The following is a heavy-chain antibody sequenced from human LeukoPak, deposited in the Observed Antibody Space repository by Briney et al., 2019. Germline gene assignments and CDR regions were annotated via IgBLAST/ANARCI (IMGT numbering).Heavy chain of an antibody. D-gene: IGHD2-2*01. CDR2: IYYSGGT. Sequence: PWETLTLSCTVSGGTISSYYWSWIRQPPGKGLEWVWYIYYSGGTNYNPSLKSRVTTSVDTSKNQFSLQLSCVTAADTAVYYCASVPESGYCSSTSCYEGSEYFHHWGQGTLVTVSS. J-gene: IGHJ1*01. CDR3: ASVPESGYCSSTSCYEGSEYFHH. V-gene: IGHV4-59*01. CDR1: GGTISSYY.